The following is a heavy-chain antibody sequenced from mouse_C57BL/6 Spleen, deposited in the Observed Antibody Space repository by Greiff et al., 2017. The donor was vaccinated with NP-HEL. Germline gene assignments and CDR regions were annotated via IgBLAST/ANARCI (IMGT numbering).Heavy chain of an antibody. CDR2: IYPGDGDT. D-gene: IGHD1-1*01. V-gene: IGHV1-82*01. CDR3: ARGGWFTTVVATNFDV. CDR1: GYAFSSSW. J-gene: IGHJ1*03. Sequence: QVQLQQSGPELVKPGASVKISCKASGYAFSSSWMNWVKQRPGKGLEWIGRIYPGDGDTNYNGKFKGKATLTEDKSSSPAYMQLSSLTSEDSAVYFCARGGWFTTVVATNFDVWGTGTTVTVSS.